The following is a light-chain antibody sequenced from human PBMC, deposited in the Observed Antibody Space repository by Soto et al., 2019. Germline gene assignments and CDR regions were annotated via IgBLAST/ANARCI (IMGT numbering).Light chain of an antibody. CDR3: AEWHASLRGWV. CDR1: TSNIGSNY. V-gene: IGLV1-47*01. CDR2: KNN. J-gene: IGLJ3*02. Sequence: QSVLTQPPSASGTPGQRVTISCSESTSNIGSNYVYWYQQLPGTAPRLLIYKNNQRPSGVPDRFSGSRSGTSASLAISGLRSKDEAEYYCAEWHASLRGWVFGGGTQLTVL.